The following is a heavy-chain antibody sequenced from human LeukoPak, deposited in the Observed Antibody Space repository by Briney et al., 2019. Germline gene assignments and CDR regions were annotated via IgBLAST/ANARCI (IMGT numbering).Heavy chain of an antibody. CDR1: GGSISSSSYY. CDR2: IYYSGST. J-gene: IGHJ4*02. CDR3: ARAYSGSHKYYFDY. Sequence: PSETLSLTCTVSGGSISSSSYYWGWIRQPPGKGLEWIGSIYYSGSTYYNPSLKSRVTISVDTSKNQFSLKLSSVTAADTAVYYCARAYSGSHKYYFDYWGQGTLVTVSS. D-gene: IGHD1-26*01. V-gene: IGHV4-39*07.